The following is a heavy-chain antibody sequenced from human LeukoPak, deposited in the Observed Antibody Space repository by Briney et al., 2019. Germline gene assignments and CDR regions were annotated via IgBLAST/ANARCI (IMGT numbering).Heavy chain of an antibody. CDR3: ASSAAHSSWFDP. Sequence: ASVKVSCKVSGYTLTELSMHWVRQAPGKGLEWMGGFDPEDGETFYAQKFQGRVTMTEGTSTDTAYMELSSLRSEDTAVYYCASSAAHSSWFDPWGQGTLVTVSS. D-gene: IGHD3-10*01. V-gene: IGHV1-24*01. J-gene: IGHJ5*02. CDR1: GYTLTELS. CDR2: FDPEDGET.